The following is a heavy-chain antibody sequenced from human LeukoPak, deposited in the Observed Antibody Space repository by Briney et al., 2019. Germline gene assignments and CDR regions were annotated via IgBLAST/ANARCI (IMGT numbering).Heavy chain of an antibody. Sequence: SETLSLTCTVSGGSISSYYWSWIRQPPGKGLEWIGYIYYSGSTNYNPSLKSRVTISVDTSKNQFSLKLSSVAAADTAVYYCARRPLHRGTSNYVYYYYYMDVWGKGTTVTVSS. CDR2: IYYSGST. D-gene: IGHD4-11*01. CDR1: GGSISSYY. J-gene: IGHJ6*03. V-gene: IGHV4-59*12. CDR3: ARRPLHRGTSNYVYYYYYMDV.